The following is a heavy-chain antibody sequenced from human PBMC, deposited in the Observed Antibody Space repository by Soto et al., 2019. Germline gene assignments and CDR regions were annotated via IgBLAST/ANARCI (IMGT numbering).Heavy chain of an antibody. V-gene: IGHV1-3*01. CDR2: INAGGGGT. CDR1: GYSFTRYA. Sequence: QVQLVQSGAEVKETGASVKVSCKGSGYSFTRYAIHWVRQAPGQSLEWMGWINAGGGGTKYSQKLQGRVTITRDTSATTVYLDLSSLRHEDTAMYYCAREKGSAGTFDFWGQGTLVAVSS. J-gene: IGHJ4*02. D-gene: IGHD6-13*01. CDR3: AREKGSAGTFDF.